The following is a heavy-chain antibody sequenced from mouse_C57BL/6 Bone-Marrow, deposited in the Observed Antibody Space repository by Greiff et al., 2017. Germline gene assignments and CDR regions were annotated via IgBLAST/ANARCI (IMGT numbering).Heavy chain of an antibody. V-gene: IGHV1-7*01. CDR1: GYTFTSYW. CDR2: INPSSGYT. CDR3: ARDRWLLPAMDY. Sequence: VQLQQSGAELAKPGASVKLSCKASGYTFTSYWMHWVKQRPGQGLEWIGYINPSSGYTKYNQKFKDKATLTANKSSSTAYMQLGSLTYEDSAVYYGARDRWLLPAMDYWGQGTSVTVSS. J-gene: IGHJ4*01. D-gene: IGHD2-3*01.